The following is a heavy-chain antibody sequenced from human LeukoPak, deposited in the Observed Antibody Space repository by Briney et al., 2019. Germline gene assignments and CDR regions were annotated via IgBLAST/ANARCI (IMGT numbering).Heavy chain of an antibody. CDR2: IHHSGST. V-gene: IGHV4-38-2*01. D-gene: IGHD2-21*02. CDR3: ARAGVTPTYFEY. Sequence: PSETLSLTCAVSGYSISSGYYWGWIRQPTGKGLEWIGSIHHSGSTYYNPSLKSRVTISVDTSKNQFSLKLSSVTAADTAVYYCARAGVTPTYFEYWGQGTLVTVSS. J-gene: IGHJ4*02. CDR1: GYSISSGYY.